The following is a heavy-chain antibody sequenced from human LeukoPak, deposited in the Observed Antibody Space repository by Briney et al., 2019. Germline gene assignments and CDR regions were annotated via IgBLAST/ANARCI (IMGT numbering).Heavy chain of an antibody. CDR1: GFTFSSNW. CDR2: INSVGSST. CDR3: ARDYTPMATSFYYYGMDV. J-gene: IGHJ6*02. V-gene: IGHV3-74*01. D-gene: IGHD5-18*01. Sequence: GGSLRLSCAASGFTFSSNWMHWVRQAPGKGLVWVSCINSVGSSTSYADSVKGRFTISRDNAKNTLYLQMNSLRAEDTAVYYCARDYTPMATSFYYYGMDVWGQGTTVTVSS.